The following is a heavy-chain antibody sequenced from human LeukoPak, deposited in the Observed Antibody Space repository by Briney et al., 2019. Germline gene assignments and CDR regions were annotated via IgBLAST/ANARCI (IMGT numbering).Heavy chain of an antibody. J-gene: IGHJ6*02. V-gene: IGHV3-30*02. D-gene: IGHD3-9*01. Sequence: PGGSLRLSCAASGFTFSSYSMNWVRQAPGKGLEWVAFIRYDGSNKYYADSVKGRFTISRDNSKNTLYLQMNSLRAEDTAVYYCTRDLMDYDVSTGLHHYYMDVWGQGTTVTVSS. CDR3: TRDLMDYDVSTGLHHYYMDV. CDR1: GFTFSSYS. CDR2: IRYDGSNK.